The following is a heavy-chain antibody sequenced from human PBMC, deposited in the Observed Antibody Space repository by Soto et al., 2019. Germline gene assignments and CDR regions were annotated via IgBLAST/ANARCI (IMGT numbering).Heavy chain of an antibody. J-gene: IGHJ3*02. Sequence: SVKVSCKASGGTFSSYAISWVRRAPGQGLEWMGGIIPIFGTANYAQKFQGRVTITADKSTSTAYMELSSLRSEDTAVYYCARARIAARRPDAFDIWGQGTMVTVSS. V-gene: IGHV1-69*06. CDR2: IIPIFGTA. CDR1: GGTFSSYA. CDR3: ARARIAARRPDAFDI. D-gene: IGHD6-6*01.